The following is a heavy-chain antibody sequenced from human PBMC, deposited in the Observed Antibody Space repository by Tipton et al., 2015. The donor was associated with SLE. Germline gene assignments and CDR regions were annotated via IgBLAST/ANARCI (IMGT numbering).Heavy chain of an antibody. CDR1: GFTFSSYG. CDR3: AGGVSYFDGMDV. D-gene: IGHD2-21*01. J-gene: IGHJ6*02. V-gene: IGHV3-33*08. CDR2: IWYDGSNK. Sequence: SLRLSCAASGFTFSSYGMHWVRQAPGKGLEWVAVIWYDGSNKYYADSVKGRFTISRDNSKNTLYLQMNSLRAEDTAVYYCAGGVSYFDGMDVWGQGTTVTVSS.